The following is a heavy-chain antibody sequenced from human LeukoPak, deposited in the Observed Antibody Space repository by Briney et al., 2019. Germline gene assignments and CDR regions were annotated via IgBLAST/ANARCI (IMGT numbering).Heavy chain of an antibody. D-gene: IGHD3-22*01. Sequence: ASVKVSCKVSGYTLTELSMHWVRQAPGKGLEWMGGFDPEDGETIYAQKFQGRVTMTTDTSTSTAYMELRSLRSDDTAVYYCARDYYDSSGYYHDAFDIWGQGTMVTVSS. V-gene: IGHV1-24*01. CDR3: ARDYYDSSGYYHDAFDI. J-gene: IGHJ3*02. CDR2: FDPEDGET. CDR1: GYTLTELS.